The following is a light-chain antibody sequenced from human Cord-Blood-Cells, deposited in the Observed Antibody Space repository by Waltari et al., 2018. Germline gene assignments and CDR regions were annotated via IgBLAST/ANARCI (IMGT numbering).Light chain of an antibody. CDR3: QQYYSTPPT. Sequence: DIVLTQSPDSLAVSLGERATTNCKSSPSVLYISNNKNYLAWYHQKPGQPPKLLIYWASTRESGVPDRFSGSGSGTDFTLTISSLQAEDVAVYYCQQYYSTPPTFGQGTKVEIK. CDR2: WAS. CDR1: PSVLYISNNKNY. J-gene: IGKJ1*01. V-gene: IGKV4-1*01.